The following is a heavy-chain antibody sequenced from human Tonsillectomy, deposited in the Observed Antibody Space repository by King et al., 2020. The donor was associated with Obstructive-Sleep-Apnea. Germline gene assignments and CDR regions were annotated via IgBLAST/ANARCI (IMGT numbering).Heavy chain of an antibody. V-gene: IGHV3-23*04. Sequence: VQLVESGGGLVQPGGSLRLSCAASGFTFSSYAMSWVRQAPGKGLEWVSAISVSGGSTYYADSVKGRFTISRDNSKNTLYLQMNSLRGEDTAVYFCAKSTSFVLWSCYLDYWGQGNLVTVSS. J-gene: IGHJ4*02. D-gene: IGHD3-3*01. CDR3: AKSTSFVLWSCYLDY. CDR1: GFTFSSYA. CDR2: ISVSGGST.